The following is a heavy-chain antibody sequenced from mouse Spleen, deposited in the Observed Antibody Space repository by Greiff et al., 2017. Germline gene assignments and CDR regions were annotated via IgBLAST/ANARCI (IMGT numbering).Heavy chain of an antibody. D-gene: IGHD2-1*01. Sequence: QVQLQQSGAELVKPGASVKISCKASGYTFTDYYINWVKQRPGQGLEWIGKIGPGSGSTYYNEKFKGKATLTADKSSSTAYMQLSSLTSEDSAVYCCASPKFPLSYGNWYFDVWGAGTTVTVSS. J-gene: IGHJ1*01. CDR1: GYTFTDYY. V-gene: IGHV1-77*01. CDR3: ASPKFPLSYGNWYFDV. CDR2: IGPGSGST.